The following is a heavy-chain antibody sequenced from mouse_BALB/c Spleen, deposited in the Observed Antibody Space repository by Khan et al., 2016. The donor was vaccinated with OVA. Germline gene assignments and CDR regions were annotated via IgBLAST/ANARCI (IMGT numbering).Heavy chain of an antibody. J-gene: IGHJ4*01. CDR1: GFSLTGYG. Sequence: QVQLKESGPGLVAPSQSLSITCTVSGFSLTGYGVNWVRQPPGKGLEWLGMIWGDGSTDYNSALKSRLSISKDNSKSQVFLKMNSLQTDDTAMYYCARADYCNYREAMDYWGQGTSVTVSS. V-gene: IGHV2-6-7*01. CDR3: ARADYCNYREAMDY. CDR2: IWGDGST. D-gene: IGHD2-1*01.